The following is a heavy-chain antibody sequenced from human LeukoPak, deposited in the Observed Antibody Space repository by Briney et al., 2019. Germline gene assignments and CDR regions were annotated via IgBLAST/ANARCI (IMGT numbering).Heavy chain of an antibody. Sequence: AASVKVSCKASGYTFTGYYMHWVRQAPGQGLEWMGWINPNSGGTNYAQRFQGRVTMTRDTSISTAYMELSRLRSDDTAVYYCARGGGEYYYGNDAFDIWGQGTMVTVSS. V-gene: IGHV1-2*02. D-gene: IGHD3-10*01. CDR3: ARGGGEYYYGNDAFDI. CDR1: GYTFTGYY. J-gene: IGHJ3*02. CDR2: INPNSGGT.